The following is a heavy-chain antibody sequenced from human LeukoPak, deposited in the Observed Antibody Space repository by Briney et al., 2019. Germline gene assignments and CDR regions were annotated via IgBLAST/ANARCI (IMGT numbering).Heavy chain of an antibody. CDR1: GFTFSSYS. D-gene: IGHD1-14*01. CDR3: ATETIGRHYDY. CDR2: IGPTGTDR. Sequence: GGSLRLSCAASGFTFSSYSMNWVRQTPGKGLEWVSSIGPTGTDRYYADSVRGRFTISRDNAKNSMYLQMDSLRDEDTAVYYCATETIGRHYDYWGQGTLLTVSS. V-gene: IGHV3-21*01. J-gene: IGHJ4*02.